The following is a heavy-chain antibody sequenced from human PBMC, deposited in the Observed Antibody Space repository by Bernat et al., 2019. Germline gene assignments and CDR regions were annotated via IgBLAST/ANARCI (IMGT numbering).Heavy chain of an antibody. Sequence: QLQLQESGPGLVKPSETLSLACNVSGGSISSSSYYWGWIRQPPGKGLEWIGSIYYSGSTYYNPSLKSRVTISVDTSKNQFSLKLSSVTAADTAVYYCARLKRYCSSTSCYSGFRAFDIWGQGTMVTVSS. D-gene: IGHD2-2*01. CDR3: ARLKRYCSSTSCYSGFRAFDI. CDR2: IYYSGST. V-gene: IGHV4-39*01. J-gene: IGHJ3*02. CDR1: GGSISSSSYY.